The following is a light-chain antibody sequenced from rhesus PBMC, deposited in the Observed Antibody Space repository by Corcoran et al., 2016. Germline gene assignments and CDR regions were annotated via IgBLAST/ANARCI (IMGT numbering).Light chain of an antibody. CDR2: AAS. CDR1: QGISSY. J-gene: IGKJ3*01. V-gene: IGKV1-36*01. Sequence: DIQMTQSPSSLSASVGDRVTITCRASQGISSYLSWYQQNPRKAPKRLIYAASSLESGVPSRFSGSGSGTEVTLTISSLQPEDFAAYYCLQYNSKPFTFGPGTKLDIK. CDR3: LQYNSKPFT.